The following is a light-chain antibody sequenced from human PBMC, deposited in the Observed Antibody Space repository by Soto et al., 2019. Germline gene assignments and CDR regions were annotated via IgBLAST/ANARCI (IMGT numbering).Light chain of an antibody. J-gene: IGKJ1*01. CDR3: QHYNNWPPWT. CDR2: RAS. V-gene: IGKV3-15*01. Sequence: IVMTQSPATLSVSPGERATLSCRASQSIRSNLAWYQQKPGQAPRLLIYRASTRATGIPARFSGSGSGTDFTLTISSLQSEDFAIYYCQHYNNWPPWTFGQGTKVEIK. CDR1: QSIRSN.